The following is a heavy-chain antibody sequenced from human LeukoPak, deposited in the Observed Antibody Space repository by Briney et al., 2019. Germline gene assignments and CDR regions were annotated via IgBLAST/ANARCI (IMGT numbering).Heavy chain of an antibody. CDR2: ISADSSYI. J-gene: IGHJ4*02. Sequence: PGGSLRLSCAASRFSFSAYSMSWVRQAPGKGLEWVSSISADSSYIYYADSVKGRFTISRDNAKNTLYLQMNSLRAEDTAVYYCTRGGAGNFDYWGQGTLVAVSS. D-gene: IGHD3-10*01. CDR1: RFSFSAYS. CDR3: TRGGAGNFDY. V-gene: IGHV3-21*01.